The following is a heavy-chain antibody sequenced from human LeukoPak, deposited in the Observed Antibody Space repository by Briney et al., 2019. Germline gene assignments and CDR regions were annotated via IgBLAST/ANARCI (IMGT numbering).Heavy chain of an antibody. V-gene: IGHV1-69*13. D-gene: IGHD3-22*01. CDR1: GGTFSSYA. CDR2: IIPIFGTA. Sequence: SVKVSCKASGGTFSSYAISWVRQAPGQGLEWMGGIIPIFGTANYAQKFQGRVTITADESTSTAYMELSSLRSEDTAVYCCARSQDYYDSSGYHDYYYGMDVWGQGTTVTVSS. CDR3: ARSQDYYDSSGYHDYYYGMDV. J-gene: IGHJ6*02.